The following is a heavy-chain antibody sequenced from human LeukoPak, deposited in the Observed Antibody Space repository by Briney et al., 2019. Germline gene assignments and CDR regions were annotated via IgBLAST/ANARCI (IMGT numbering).Heavy chain of an antibody. CDR2: IYYSGST. CDR3: ARHWTGYYYYGMDV. V-gene: IGHV4-39*01. Sequence: PSETLSLTCTVFGDSSISSSHYWGWIRQPPGKGLEWIGSIYYSGSTHFNPSLQSRVTMSVDASKNQFSLKLSSVTAADTAGYYCARHWTGYYYYGMDVWGQGTTVTVSS. CDR1: GDSSISSSHY. J-gene: IGHJ6*02. D-gene: IGHD3/OR15-3a*01.